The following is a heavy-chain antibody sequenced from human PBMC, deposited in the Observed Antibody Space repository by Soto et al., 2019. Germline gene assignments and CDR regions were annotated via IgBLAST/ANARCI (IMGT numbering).Heavy chain of an antibody. CDR2: ISYDGSNK. D-gene: IGHD1-1*01. CDR1: GFTFSSYG. CDR3: AKRVLDSYYYYYYYMDV. V-gene: IGHV3-30*18. Sequence: PGGSLRLSCAASGFTFSSYGMHWVRQAPGKGLEWVAVISYDGSNKYYADSVKGRFTISRDNSKNTLYLQMNSLRAEDTAVYYCAKRVLDSYYYYYYYMDVWGKGTTVTV. J-gene: IGHJ6*03.